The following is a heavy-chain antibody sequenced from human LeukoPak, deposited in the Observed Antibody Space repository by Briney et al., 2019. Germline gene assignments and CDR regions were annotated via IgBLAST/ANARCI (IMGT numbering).Heavy chain of an antibody. CDR1: GYTFNGFY. Sequence: ASVKVSCKASGYTFNGFYLHWVRQAPGQGLEWMGWINPNSGGTNYAQKFQGRVTMTRDTPISTAYMELSRLRSDDTAVYYCARWMATVTTSDYWGQGTLVTVSS. V-gene: IGHV1-2*02. CDR3: ARWMATVTTSDY. CDR2: INPNSGGT. D-gene: IGHD4-11*01. J-gene: IGHJ4*02.